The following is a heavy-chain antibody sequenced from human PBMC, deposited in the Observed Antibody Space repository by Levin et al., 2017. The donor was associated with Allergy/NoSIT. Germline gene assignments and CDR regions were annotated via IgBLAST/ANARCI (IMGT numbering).Heavy chain of an antibody. CDR1: GFTFSSYD. CDR3: ARGYYGPGSYYPY. J-gene: IGHJ4*02. CDR2: ISGSDGST. V-gene: IGHV3-23*01. Sequence: GGSLRLSCAASGFTFSSYDMSWVRQALGKGLEWVSGISGSDGSTNYVDSVKGRFSISRDDSKNTVYLQMNSLRAEDTAVYYCARGYYGPGSYYPYWGQGTLVTVSS. D-gene: IGHD3-10*01.